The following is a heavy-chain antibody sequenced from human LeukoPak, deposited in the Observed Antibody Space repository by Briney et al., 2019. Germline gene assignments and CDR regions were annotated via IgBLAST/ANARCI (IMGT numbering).Heavy chain of an antibody. J-gene: IGHJ4*02. Sequence: ASVKVSCKASGYTFTSYGISWVRQAPGQGLEWMGWISAYNGNTNYAQKLQGRVTMTTDTSTSTAYMELRSLRSDDTAVYYCARDSSSWSREPFDYWGQGTLVTVSS. D-gene: IGHD6-13*01. V-gene: IGHV1-18*01. CDR1: GYTFTSYG. CDR3: ARDSSSWSREPFDY. CDR2: ISAYNGNT.